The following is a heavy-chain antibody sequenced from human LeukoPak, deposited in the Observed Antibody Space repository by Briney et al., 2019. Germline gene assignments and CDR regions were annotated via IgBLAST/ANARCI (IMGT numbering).Heavy chain of an antibody. V-gene: IGHV3-7*01. CDR2: IKQDGSEK. CDR1: GFTFSSYE. J-gene: IGHJ4*02. CDR3: ARGPYLIAAAATRLFDY. Sequence: PGGSLRLSCAASGFTFSSYEMNWVRQAPGKGLEWVANIKQDGSEKYYVDSVKGRFTISRDNAKNSLYLQMNSLRAEDTAVYYCARGPYLIAAAATRLFDYWGQGTLVTVSS. D-gene: IGHD6-13*01.